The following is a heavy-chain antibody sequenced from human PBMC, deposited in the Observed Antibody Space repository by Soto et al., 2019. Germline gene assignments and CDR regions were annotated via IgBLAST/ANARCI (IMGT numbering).Heavy chain of an antibody. J-gene: IGHJ4*02. Sequence: SETLSLTCAVYGGSFSGYYWSWIRQPPGKGLEWIGEINHSGSTNYNPSLKSRVTISVDTSKNQFSLKLSSVTAADTAVYYCARQNQYYDFWSGYYAPRYYFDYWGQGTLVTVSS. V-gene: IGHV4-34*01. D-gene: IGHD3-3*01. CDR3: ARQNQYYDFWSGYYAPRYYFDY. CDR2: INHSGST. CDR1: GGSFSGYY.